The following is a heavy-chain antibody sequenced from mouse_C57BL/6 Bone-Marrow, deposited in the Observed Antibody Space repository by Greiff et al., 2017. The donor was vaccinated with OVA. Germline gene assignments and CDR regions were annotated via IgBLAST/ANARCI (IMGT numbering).Heavy chain of an antibody. Sequence: EVTLMESGGDLVKPGGSLKLSCAASGFTFSSYGMSWVRQTPDKRLEWVATISSGGSYTYYPDSVKGRFTISRDNAKNNLYLQMSSQNADDTAMYYCARHYSNYGGYFDDWGQGTTLTVSS. CDR2: ISSGGSYT. J-gene: IGHJ2*01. V-gene: IGHV5-6*01. D-gene: IGHD2-5*01. CDR3: ARHYSNYGGYFDD. CDR1: GFTFSSYG.